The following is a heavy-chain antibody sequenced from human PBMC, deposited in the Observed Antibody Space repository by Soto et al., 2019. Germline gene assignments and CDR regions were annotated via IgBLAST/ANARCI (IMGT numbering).Heavy chain of an antibody. CDR1: GGTFSTYA. J-gene: IGHJ6*02. D-gene: IGHD2-15*01. CDR2: VIPIFVTP. Sequence: QVQLVQSGAEVKKPGSSVKVSCKAPGGTFSTYAISWVRQAPGQGLEWMGGVIPIFVTPKYAQKFQGRVTITADESTSTGDMELRSLRSEDTAVYYCARSQGGSSSLDIYYYYYYGMDVWGQGTTVTVSS. V-gene: IGHV1-69*01. CDR3: ARSQGGSSSLDIYYYYYYGMDV.